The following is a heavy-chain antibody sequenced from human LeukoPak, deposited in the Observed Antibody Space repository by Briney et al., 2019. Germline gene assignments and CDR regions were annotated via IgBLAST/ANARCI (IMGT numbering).Heavy chain of an antibody. D-gene: IGHD3-16*01. CDR1: GGSISSHNG. J-gene: IGHJ5*02. CDR3: ARPFGFNGFDP. CDR2: IYHSGST. V-gene: IGHV4-4*02. Sequence: SETLSLTCAVSGGSISSHNGRSWVRQPPGKGLEWIGEIYHSGSTNYNPSLKSRVTISVDTSKNQCSLKLSSVTAADTAVYYCARPFGFNGFDPWGQGTLVTVSS.